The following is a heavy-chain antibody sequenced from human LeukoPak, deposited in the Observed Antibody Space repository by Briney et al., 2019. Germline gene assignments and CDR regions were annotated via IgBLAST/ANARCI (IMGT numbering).Heavy chain of an antibody. D-gene: IGHD4-11*01. V-gene: IGHV3-53*01. CDR3: ARDRLGYSFDY. CDR1: GFTVSSNY. CDR2: IYSGGST. J-gene: IGHJ4*02. Sequence: PGGSLRLSCAASGFTVSSNYMSWVRQAPGKGLEWVSTIYSGGSTYYADTVKGRFTFSRDKSKNTLYLQMNSLRAEDTAVYYCARDRLGYSFDYWGQGTLVTVSS.